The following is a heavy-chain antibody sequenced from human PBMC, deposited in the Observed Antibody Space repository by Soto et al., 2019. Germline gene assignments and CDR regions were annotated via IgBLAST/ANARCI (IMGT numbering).Heavy chain of an antibody. Sequence: PSETLSLTCAGSGYFISSGDYWGWIRQPPGKGLEWIGSMFHSGSTHYNPSLKSRVTISVDTSKNHFSLRLSSVTASDTAVYYCARGHIVVVPTVGWFDPWGQGTLVTVSS. D-gene: IGHD2-2*01. CDR3: ARGHIVVVPTVGWFDP. V-gene: IGHV4-38-2*01. CDR2: MFHSGST. CDR1: GYFISSGDY. J-gene: IGHJ5*02.